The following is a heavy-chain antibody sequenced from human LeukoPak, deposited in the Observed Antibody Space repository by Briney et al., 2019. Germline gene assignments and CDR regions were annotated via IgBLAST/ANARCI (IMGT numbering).Heavy chain of an antibody. CDR1: GYTFTSYY. J-gene: IGHJ4*02. V-gene: IGHV1-46*01. Sequence: ASVKVSCNASGYTFTSYYMHWVRQAPGQGLEWMGIINPSGGSTSYAQKFQGRVTMTRDTSTSTVYMELSSLRSEDTAVYYCARDRSGELPIDYWGQGTLVTVSS. D-gene: IGHD1-26*01. CDR2: INPSGGST. CDR3: ARDRSGELPIDY.